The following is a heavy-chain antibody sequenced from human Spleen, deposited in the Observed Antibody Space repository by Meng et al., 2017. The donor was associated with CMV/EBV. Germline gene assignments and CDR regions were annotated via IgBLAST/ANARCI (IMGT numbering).Heavy chain of an antibody. CDR3: ARESGDP. Sequence: GGSLSLSCAASGFTVNNYVMYWVRQAPGKGLEWVASISHDGNNKYHADSATGRFTISRDNAKNSLYLQMNSPRAEDTAVYYCARESGDPWGQGTLVTVSS. CDR1: GFTVNNYV. D-gene: IGHD2-8*02. CDR2: ISHDGNNK. V-gene: IGHV3-30*04. J-gene: IGHJ5*02.